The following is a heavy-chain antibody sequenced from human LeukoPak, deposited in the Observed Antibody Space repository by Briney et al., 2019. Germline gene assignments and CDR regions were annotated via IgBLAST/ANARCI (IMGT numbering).Heavy chain of an antibody. CDR2: ISSSSSTI. D-gene: IGHD1-26*01. J-gene: IGHJ4*02. CDR1: GFTFSNYS. CDR3: ARDRSPGGGATHFDN. V-gene: IGHV3-48*04. Sequence: GGSLRLSCAASGFTFSNYSMNWVRQAPGKGLEWVSYISSSSSTIYYADSVKGRFTISRDNAKNSLYLQMNSLRAEDTAVYYCARDRSPGGGATHFDNRGQGTLVTVSS.